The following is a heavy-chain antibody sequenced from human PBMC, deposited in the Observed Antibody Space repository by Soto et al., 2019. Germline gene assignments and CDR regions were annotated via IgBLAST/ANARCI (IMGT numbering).Heavy chain of an antibody. CDR1: GFTFSSYG. V-gene: IGHV3-33*01. CDR2: IWYDGSNK. CDR3: ARGPAVPALEGDYYYYYMDV. D-gene: IGHD2-2*01. J-gene: IGHJ6*03. Sequence: QVQLVESGGGVVQPGRSLRLSCAASGFTFSSYGMHWVRQAPGKGLEWVAVIWYDGSNKYYADSVKGRFTISRDNSKNTLYLQMNSLRAEDTAVYYCARGPAVPALEGDYYYYYMDVWGKGTTVTVSS.